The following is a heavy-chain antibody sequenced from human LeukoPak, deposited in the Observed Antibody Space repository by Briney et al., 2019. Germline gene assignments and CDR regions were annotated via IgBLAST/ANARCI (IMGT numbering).Heavy chain of an antibody. D-gene: IGHD3-22*01. J-gene: IGHJ3*02. CDR2: THYSGST. CDR3: ARGPYSYDSSGAFDI. V-gene: IGHV4-61*05. Sequence: SETLSLTCTVSGGSISSSNYYWNWIRQTPGKGLEWIGYTHYSGSTNYNPSLKSRVTISVDTSKNQFSLKLSSATAADTAVYFCARGPYSYDSSGAFDIWGQGTMVTVSS. CDR1: GGSISSSNYY.